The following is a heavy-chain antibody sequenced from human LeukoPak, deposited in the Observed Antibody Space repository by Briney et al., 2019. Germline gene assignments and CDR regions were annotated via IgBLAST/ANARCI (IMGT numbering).Heavy chain of an antibody. Sequence: SETLSLTCTVSGGSISSGGYYWSWIRQPPGKGLEWIGYIYHSGSTYYNPSLKSRVTISVDRSKNQFSLKLSSVTAADTAVYYCARDYNPYCSGGSCSEDAFDIWGQGTMVTVSS. CDR2: IYHSGST. J-gene: IGHJ3*02. CDR1: GGSISSGGYY. D-gene: IGHD2-15*01. V-gene: IGHV4-30-2*01. CDR3: ARDYNPYCSGGSCSEDAFDI.